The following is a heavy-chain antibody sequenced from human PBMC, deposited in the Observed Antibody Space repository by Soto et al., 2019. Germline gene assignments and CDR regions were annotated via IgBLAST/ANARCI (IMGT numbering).Heavy chain of an antibody. Sequence: SETLSLTCTVSGGSISSYYWSWIRQPPGKGLEWIGYIYYSGSTNYNPSLKSRVTISVDTSKNQFSLKLSSVTAADTAVYYCARGNYGDLDYWGQGTLVTVSS. CDR3: ARGNYGDLDY. CDR1: GGSISSYY. D-gene: IGHD4-17*01. J-gene: IGHJ4*02. CDR2: IYYSGST. V-gene: IGHV4-59*08.